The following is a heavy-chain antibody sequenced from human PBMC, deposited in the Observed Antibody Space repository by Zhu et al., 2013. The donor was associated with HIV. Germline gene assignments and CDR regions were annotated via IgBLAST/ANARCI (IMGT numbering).Heavy chain of an antibody. CDR1: GYTFRSYA. CDR2: INGGNGNT. V-gene: IGHV1-3*01. D-gene: IGHD2-15*01. CDR3: ARGINVVVLSANHGMDV. Sequence: QVQLVQSGAEVKKPGASVRIPCKASGYTFRSYAMHWVRQAPGRSLEWMGWINGGNGNTKYSQTFQGRVTITMDTSASTAYMELSSLRSEDTAVYYCARGINVVVLSANHGMDVWGQGTTVTVSS. J-gene: IGHJ6*02.